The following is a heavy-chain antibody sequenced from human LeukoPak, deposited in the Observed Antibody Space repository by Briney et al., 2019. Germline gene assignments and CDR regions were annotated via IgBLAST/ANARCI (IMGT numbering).Heavy chain of an antibody. Sequence: SETLSLTCAVYGGSFSGYYWSWIRQPPGKGLEWIGEINHSGSTNYNPSLKSRVTISVDTSKNQFSLKLSSVTAADTAVYYCARARNYDFWCGYLYYFDYWGQGTLVTVSS. CDR3: ARARNYDFWCGYLYYFDY. J-gene: IGHJ4*02. V-gene: IGHV4-34*01. D-gene: IGHD3-3*01. CDR1: GGSFSGYY. CDR2: INHSGST.